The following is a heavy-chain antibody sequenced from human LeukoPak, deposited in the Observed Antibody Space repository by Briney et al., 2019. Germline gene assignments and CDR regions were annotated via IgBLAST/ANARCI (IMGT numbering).Heavy chain of an antibody. CDR1: GYTFTGYY. D-gene: IGHD3-22*01. CDR3: TRGYYDSSDFEYFHH. Sequence: ASVKVSCKASGYTFTGYYMHWVRQAPGQGLEWMGWINPNSGGTNFAQRFQDRVTMTRDMPISTAYMELSRLRSDDTAIYYCTRGYYDSSDFEYFHHWGQGTLVTVSS. J-gene: IGHJ1*01. CDR2: INPNSGGT. V-gene: IGHV1-2*02.